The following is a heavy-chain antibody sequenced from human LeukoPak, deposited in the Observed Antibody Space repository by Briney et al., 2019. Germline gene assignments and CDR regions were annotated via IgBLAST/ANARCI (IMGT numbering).Heavy chain of an antibody. CDR3: ARDTGQWLGHWYFDL. CDR1: GFTFSSYG. CDR2: IWYDGSNK. D-gene: IGHD6-19*01. J-gene: IGHJ2*01. Sequence: GRSLRLSCAASGFTFSSYGMHWVRQAPGKGLEWVAVIWYDGSNKYYADSVKGRFTISRDNSKNTLYLQMNSLRAEDTAVYYCARDTGQWLGHWYFDLWGRGTLVTVSS. V-gene: IGHV3-30*19.